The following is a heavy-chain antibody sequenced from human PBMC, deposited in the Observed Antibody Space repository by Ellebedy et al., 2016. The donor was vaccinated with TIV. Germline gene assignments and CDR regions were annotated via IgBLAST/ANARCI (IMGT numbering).Heavy chain of an antibody. CDR3: ARVGRYFDWLPIDY. CDR2: IYYSGST. Sequence: MPSETLSLTCTVSGGSVSSGSYYWSWIRQPPGKGLEWIGYIYYSGSTNYNPSLKSRVTISVDTSKNQFSLKLSSVTAADTAVYYCARVGRYFDWLPIDYWGQGTLVTVSS. J-gene: IGHJ4*02. CDR1: GGSVSSGSYY. D-gene: IGHD3-9*01. V-gene: IGHV4-61*01.